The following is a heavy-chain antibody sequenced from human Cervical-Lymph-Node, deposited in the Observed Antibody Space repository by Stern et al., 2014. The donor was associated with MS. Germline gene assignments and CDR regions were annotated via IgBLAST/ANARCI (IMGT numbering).Heavy chain of an antibody. D-gene: IGHD6-13*01. Sequence: QVQLVQSGAEVKKPGASVKVSCKASGYTFTSYGISWVRQAPGQGLEWMGGISAYNGNTNYAQKLQGRVTMTTDTSTSTAYMELRSLRSDDTAVYYCARDLSKGSSSWYWDYWGQGTLVTVSS. CDR1: GYTFTSYG. CDR2: ISAYNGNT. CDR3: ARDLSKGSSSWYWDY. J-gene: IGHJ4*02. V-gene: IGHV1-18*01.